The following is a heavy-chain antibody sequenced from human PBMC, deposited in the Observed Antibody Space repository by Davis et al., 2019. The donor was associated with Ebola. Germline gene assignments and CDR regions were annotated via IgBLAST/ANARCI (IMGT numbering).Heavy chain of an antibody. CDR2: ISGNGVST. V-gene: IGHV3-23*01. Sequence: GESLKISCAASGFTFSSYWMSWVRQAPGKGLEWVSPISGNGVSTYYADSVKGRFTISRDNSKNTLYLQMNSLRAEDTAVYYCAIPDCSGANCYSVYIKNWGQGTLVTVSS. CDR1: GFTFSSYW. CDR3: AIPDCSGANCYSVYIKN. D-gene: IGHD2-15*01. J-gene: IGHJ4*02.